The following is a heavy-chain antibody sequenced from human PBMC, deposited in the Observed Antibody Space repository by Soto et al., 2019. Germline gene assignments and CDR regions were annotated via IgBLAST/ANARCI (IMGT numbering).Heavy chain of an antibody. CDR2: INAGNGNT. CDR1: GYTFTSYA. J-gene: IGHJ4*02. V-gene: IGHV1-3*01. CDR3: AGASSWFVTDY. D-gene: IGHD6-13*01. Sequence: QVQLVQSGAEVKKPGASVKVSCKASGYTFTSYAMHWVRQAPGQRLEWMGWINAGNGNTKYSQKFQGRVTITRDTSARTAYMELSSLRSEDTAVYYCAGASSWFVTDYWGQGTLVTVSS.